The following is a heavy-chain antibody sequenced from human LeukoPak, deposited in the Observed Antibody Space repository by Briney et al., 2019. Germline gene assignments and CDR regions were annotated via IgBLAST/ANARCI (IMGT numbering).Heavy chain of an antibody. CDR1: GFSFSNYG. CDR3: AASGSYLDYYYYMDV. CDR2: MRHDGGNA. V-gene: IGHV3-30*02. J-gene: IGHJ6*03. D-gene: IGHD1-26*01. Sequence: PGGSLRLSXAASGFSFSNYGMHWVRQAPGKGVEWVTFMRHDGGNAYYADSVKGRFTISRDNSKNTLYLQMNGLRAEDTAVYYCAASGSYLDYYYYMDVWGKGTTVTVSS.